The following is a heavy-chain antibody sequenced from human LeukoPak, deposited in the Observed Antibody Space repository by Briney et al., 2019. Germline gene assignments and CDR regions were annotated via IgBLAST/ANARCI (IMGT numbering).Heavy chain of an antibody. D-gene: IGHD2-8*02. CDR2: IFPSGGEI. J-gene: IGHJ4*02. CDR1: GFTFSTFA. CDR3: ATYRQVLLPFES. Sequence: PGGSQRLSCAASGFTFSTFAMIWVRQSPGKGLEWVSSIFPSGGEIHYADSVRGRFTISRDNSKSTLSLQMNSLRVEDTAIYYCATYRQVLLPFESWGQGTLVTVSS. V-gene: IGHV3-23*01.